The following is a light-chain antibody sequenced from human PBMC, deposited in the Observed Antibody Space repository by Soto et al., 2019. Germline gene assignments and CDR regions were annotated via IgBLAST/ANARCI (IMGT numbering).Light chain of an antibody. CDR3: QHYGDSPRT. J-gene: IGKJ1*01. CDR1: QTITSTH. Sequence: EIVLTQSPGTLSLFPGERATLSCRASQTITSTHLAWYQQKPGQAPRLLIYGVSNRASGFPDRFSGSGSGTDFTLTISGLEPDDFAVYYCQHYGDSPRTFGQGTKVEI. V-gene: IGKV3-20*01. CDR2: GVS.